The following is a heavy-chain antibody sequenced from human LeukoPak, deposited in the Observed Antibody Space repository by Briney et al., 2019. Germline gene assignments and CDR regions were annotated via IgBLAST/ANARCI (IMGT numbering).Heavy chain of an antibody. CDR2: IKQDGSEK. Sequence: GGSLRLSCAASGFTFSSYWMSWVRQAPGKGLEWVANIKQDGSEKYYVDSVKGRFTISRDNAKNSLYLQTNSLRAEDTAVYYCARSSNYYGSGSYYYPFDYWGQGTLVTVSS. V-gene: IGHV3-7*01. J-gene: IGHJ4*02. D-gene: IGHD3-10*01. CDR1: GFTFSSYW. CDR3: ARSSNYYGSGSYYYPFDY.